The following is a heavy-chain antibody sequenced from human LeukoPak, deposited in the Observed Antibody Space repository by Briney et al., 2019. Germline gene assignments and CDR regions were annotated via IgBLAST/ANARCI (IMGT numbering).Heavy chain of an antibody. J-gene: IGHJ3*02. CDR1: GFTFSSYS. CDR3: ARESIVATTNAFDI. D-gene: IGHD5-12*01. Sequence: GGSLRLSCAASGFTFSSYSMNWVRQAPGKGLEWVSSISSSSYIYYADSVKGRFTISRDNAKNSLYLQMNSLRAEDTAVYYCARESIVATTNAFDIWGQGTMVTVSS. CDR2: ISSSSYI. V-gene: IGHV3-21*01.